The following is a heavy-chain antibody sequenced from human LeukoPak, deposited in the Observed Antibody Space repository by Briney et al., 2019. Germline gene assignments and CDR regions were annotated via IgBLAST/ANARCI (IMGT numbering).Heavy chain of an antibody. CDR3: GRGGYCSGGTCYRFNAFDI. CDR1: GFTFSNYE. CDR2: ISPSGSTM. Sequence: GGSLRLSCATSGFTFSNYEMNWVRQAPGKGLEWVSYISPSGSTMYYTDSVKGRFTISTDNAKNSLYLQMNSLRAEDTAVYYCGRGGYCSGGTCYRFNAFDIWGQGQRSPSLQ. J-gene: IGHJ3*02. D-gene: IGHD2-15*01. V-gene: IGHV3-48*03.